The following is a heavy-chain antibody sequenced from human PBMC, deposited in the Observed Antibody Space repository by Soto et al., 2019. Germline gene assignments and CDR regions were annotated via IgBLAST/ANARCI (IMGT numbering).Heavy chain of an antibody. Sequence: ASVKVSCKASGYTFNTHGFSWVRQAPGQGLEWMGWISAYHGNTNYAQKLQGRVTMTTDTSTSTAYMELRSLRSDDTAVYYCAREQLSLVPAAIADYYYYGMDVWGQGTTVTVSS. D-gene: IGHD2-2*01. CDR1: GYTFNTHG. CDR3: AREQLSLVPAAIADYYYYGMDV. CDR2: ISAYHGNT. V-gene: IGHV1-18*01. J-gene: IGHJ6*02.